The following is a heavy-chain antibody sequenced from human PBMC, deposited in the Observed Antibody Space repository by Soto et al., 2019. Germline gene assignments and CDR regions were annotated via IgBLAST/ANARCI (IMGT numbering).Heavy chain of an antibody. V-gene: IGHV3-23*01. CDR3: ANGGITALGS. CDR2: VGGSGGST. CDR1: GFTFSSYG. Sequence: RLSCAASGFTFSSYGMSWVRQAPGKGLEWVSAVGGSGGSTYYADSVKGRFTISRDNSKNTLYLQMNSLRAEDTAIYYCANGGITALGSWGQGTLVTVSS. D-gene: IGHD2-15*01. J-gene: IGHJ4*02.